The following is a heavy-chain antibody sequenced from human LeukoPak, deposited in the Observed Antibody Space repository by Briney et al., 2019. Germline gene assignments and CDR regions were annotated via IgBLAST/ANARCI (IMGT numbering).Heavy chain of an antibody. V-gene: IGHV1-18*01. CDR1: GYTFTSYG. J-gene: IGHJ4*02. D-gene: IGHD6-19*01. CDR2: ISAYNGNT. Sequence: GASVKVSCKASGYTFTSYGISWVRQAPGQGLEWMGWISAYNGNTNYAQKLQGRVTMTTDTSTSTAYMELRSLGSDDTAVYYCARATGYSSGWSPAYYFDYWGQGTLVTVSS. CDR3: ARATGYSSGWSPAYYFDY.